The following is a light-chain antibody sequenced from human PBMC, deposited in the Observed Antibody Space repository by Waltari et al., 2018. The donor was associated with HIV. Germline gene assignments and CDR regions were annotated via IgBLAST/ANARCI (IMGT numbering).Light chain of an antibody. V-gene: IGLV1-51*01. Sequence: QSVLTQPPSVSAAPGQKVTISCSGSSSNIVNYYVSWYQQVPGTAPKLLIYDNNKRPSGIPDRFSGSKSGTSATLGITGLQTGDEADYYCGTWDNSLSVGFWVFGGGTKVTVL. CDR3: GTWDNSLSVGFWV. CDR1: SSNIVNYY. J-gene: IGLJ3*02. CDR2: DNN.